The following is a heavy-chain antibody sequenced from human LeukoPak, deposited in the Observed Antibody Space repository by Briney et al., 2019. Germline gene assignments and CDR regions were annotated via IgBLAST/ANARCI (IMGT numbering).Heavy chain of an antibody. CDR1: GFTFSSYT. CDR3: ARATTVKDWFDS. J-gene: IGHJ5*01. D-gene: IGHD4-17*01. CDR2: ISSSSTYI. V-gene: IGHV3-21*01. Sequence: GGSLRLSCAASGFTFSSYTMNWVRQAPGKGLEWVSSISSSSTYIYYADSVKGRFTISRDNAKNSLYLQMNSLRVEDTAVYYFARATTVKDWFDSWGQGTLVTVSS.